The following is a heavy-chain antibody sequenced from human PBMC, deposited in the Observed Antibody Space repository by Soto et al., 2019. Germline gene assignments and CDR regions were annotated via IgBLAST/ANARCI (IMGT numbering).Heavy chain of an antibody. CDR1: GGTFSSDA. J-gene: IGHJ6*02. CDR3: ARDPVDTSMLTGYYGMDV. Sequence: VASVKVSCKASGGTFSSDAIDWVRQAPGQGLEWMGGIIPNFGTTNYAQKFQGRATITADESTSTVYMELSSLRSEDTAVYYCARDPVDTSMLTGYYGMDVWGQGTTVTVS. V-gene: IGHV1-69*13. CDR2: IIPNFGTT. D-gene: IGHD5-18*01.